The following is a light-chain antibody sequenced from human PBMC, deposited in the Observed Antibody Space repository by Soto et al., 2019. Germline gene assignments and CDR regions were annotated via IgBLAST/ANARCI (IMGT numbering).Light chain of an antibody. J-gene: IGLJ2*01. CDR3: HAWDRNTAI. V-gene: IGLV3-1*01. CDR1: KLDDNY. Sequence: SYELRQPTSVSVSPGQTVSIACSGEKLDDNYVCWYQQKPGQSPKLVMFQDNMRPSAIPERFSGSKSGNTATLTISETQAVDEADYYCHAWDRNTAIFGGGTKLTVL. CDR2: QDN.